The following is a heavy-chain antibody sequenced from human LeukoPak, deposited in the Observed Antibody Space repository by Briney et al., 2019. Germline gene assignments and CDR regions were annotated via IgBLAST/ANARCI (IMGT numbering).Heavy chain of an antibody. Sequence: GGSLRLSCAASGFTFSDYTLNWVRQPPGKGLEWVSSITGDSTYIYYADSVRGRFTISRDNSKTTLYLQMNSLRADDTAVYYCAREPKNWGHGTLVTVSS. CDR2: ITGDSTYI. CDR3: AREPKN. CDR1: GFTFSDYT. J-gene: IGHJ4*01. V-gene: IGHV3-21*04.